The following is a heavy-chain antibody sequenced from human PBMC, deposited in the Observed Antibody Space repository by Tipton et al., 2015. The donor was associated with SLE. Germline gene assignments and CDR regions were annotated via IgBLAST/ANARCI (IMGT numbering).Heavy chain of an antibody. V-gene: IGHV4-59*11. D-gene: IGHD3-10*01. CDR1: GGSISSHY. CDR3: AGCGSGILDAFDI. CDR2: IYYSGST. Sequence: TLSLTCTVSGGSISSHYWSWIRQPPGKGLEWIGYIYYSGSTNYNSSLKSRVTISVDTSKNQFSLKLSSVTAADTAVYYCAGCGSGILDAFDIWGQGTMVTVSS. J-gene: IGHJ3*02.